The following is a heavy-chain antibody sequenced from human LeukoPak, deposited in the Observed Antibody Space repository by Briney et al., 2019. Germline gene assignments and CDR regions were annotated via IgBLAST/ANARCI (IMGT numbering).Heavy chain of an antibody. CDR2: IYYSGST. J-gene: IGHJ4*02. Sequence: PSETLSLTCTVSGGSISSYYWSWIRQPPGKGLEWIGYIYYSGSTNYNPSLKSRVTISVDTSKNQFSLKPSSVTAADTAVYYCARRYSSGWYLLDYWGQGTLVTVSS. CDR3: ARRYSSGWYLLDY. V-gene: IGHV4-59*01. D-gene: IGHD6-19*01. CDR1: GGSISSYY.